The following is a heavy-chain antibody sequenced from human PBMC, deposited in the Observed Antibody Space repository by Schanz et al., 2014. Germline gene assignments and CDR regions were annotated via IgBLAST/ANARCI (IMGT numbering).Heavy chain of an antibody. CDR3: ARGLIAAAGGAFDY. CDR2: INTGVNT. Sequence: EMQLLESGGGLIQPGGSLRLSCAASGFTFGDYAMTWVRQAPGKGLEWVSAINTGVNTYYADSVRGRFTMSRDNSKNTLYLQMNSLRAGDAAVDYCARGLIAAAGGAFDYWGQGTLVAVSA. J-gene: IGHJ4*02. V-gene: IGHV3-23*01. D-gene: IGHD6-13*01. CDR1: GFTFGDYA.